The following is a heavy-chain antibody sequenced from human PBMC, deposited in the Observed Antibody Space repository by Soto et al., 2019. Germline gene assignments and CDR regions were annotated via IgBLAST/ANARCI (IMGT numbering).Heavy chain of an antibody. Sequence: GSGPTLVNPTQTLTLTCTFSGFSLSTSGMCVSWIRQPPGKALEWLALIDWDDDKYYSTSLKTRLTISKDTSKNQVVLTMTNMDPVDTATYYCASSQKGYNWNYFDHWGQGALVTVSS. J-gene: IGHJ4*02. CDR1: GFSLSTSGMC. CDR2: IDWDDDK. D-gene: IGHD1-20*01. V-gene: IGHV2-70*01. CDR3: ASSQKGYNWNYFDH.